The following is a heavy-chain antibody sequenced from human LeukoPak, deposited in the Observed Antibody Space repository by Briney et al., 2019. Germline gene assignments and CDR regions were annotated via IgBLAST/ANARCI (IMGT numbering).Heavy chain of an antibody. CDR2: IYYSGST. D-gene: IGHD1-26*01. CDR1: GGSISSYY. Sequence: PSETLSLTCTVSGGSISSYYWSWIRQPPGKGLEWIGYIYYSGSTNYNPSLKSRVTISVDTSKNQFSLKLSSVTAADTAVYYCAREGIVGAPGAFDIWGQGTIVTVSS. CDR3: AREGIVGAPGAFDI. V-gene: IGHV4-59*01. J-gene: IGHJ3*02.